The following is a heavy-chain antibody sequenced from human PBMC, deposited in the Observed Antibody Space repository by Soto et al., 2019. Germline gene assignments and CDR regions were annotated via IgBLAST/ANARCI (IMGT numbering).Heavy chain of an antibody. Sequence: QITLKESGPTLVKPTQTLTLTCTFSGFSLSTTGVGVGWIRQPPGKALDWLALIYWDDDKRYSPSLKSRLTIXKXXSKHQVVLTLTNMDPIATATYYCVNATPVTTGGDYWGQGTLVTVSS. CDR1: GFSLSTTGVG. V-gene: IGHV2-5*02. D-gene: IGHD4-17*01. J-gene: IGHJ4*02. CDR3: VNATPVTTGGDY. CDR2: IYWDDDK.